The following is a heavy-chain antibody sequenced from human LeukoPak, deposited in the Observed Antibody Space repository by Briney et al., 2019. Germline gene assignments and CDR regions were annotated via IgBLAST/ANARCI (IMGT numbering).Heavy chain of an antibody. V-gene: IGHV3-7*01. CDR3: ARTYYYDSSGYFDAFDI. CDR1: GFTFSTYW. D-gene: IGHD3-22*01. CDR2: IQQDGSEK. J-gene: IGHJ3*02. Sequence: GGSLRLSCAASGFTFSTYWMSWVRQAPGKGLEWVANIQQDGSEKYYVDSVKGRFTIFRDNAKKSLYLQMNSLRVEDTAVYYCARTYYYDSSGYFDAFDIWGQGTMVTVSS.